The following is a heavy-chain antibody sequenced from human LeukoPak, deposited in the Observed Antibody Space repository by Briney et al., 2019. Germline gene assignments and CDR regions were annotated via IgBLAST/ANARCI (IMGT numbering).Heavy chain of an antibody. J-gene: IGHJ4*02. Sequence: SVKVSCKASGGTFSSYAISWVRQAPGQGPEWMGGIIPIFGTANYAQKFQGRVTITADESTSTAYMELSSLRSEDTAVYYCARYCSGGSCYSGGWYFDYWGQGTLVTVSS. CDR2: IIPIFGTA. CDR1: GGTFSSYA. D-gene: IGHD2-15*01. V-gene: IGHV1-69*13. CDR3: ARYCSGGSCYSGGWYFDY.